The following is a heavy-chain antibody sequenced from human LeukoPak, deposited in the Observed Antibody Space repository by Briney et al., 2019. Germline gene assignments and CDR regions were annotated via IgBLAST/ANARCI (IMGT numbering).Heavy chain of an antibody. D-gene: IGHD3-22*01. J-gene: IGHJ4*02. CDR2: IKQDGSVT. V-gene: IGHV3-7*01. Sequence: GGSLRLSCAASGFTFINYWMNWVRQAPGKGLEWVANIKQDGSVTYYEDSVKGRFTISRDNAKNSLYLEMSSLRAEDTAVYFRARDDEYDSGTFYYDRLDSSGQGTLVTVSS. CDR1: GFTFINYW. CDR3: ARDDEYDSGTFYYDRLDS.